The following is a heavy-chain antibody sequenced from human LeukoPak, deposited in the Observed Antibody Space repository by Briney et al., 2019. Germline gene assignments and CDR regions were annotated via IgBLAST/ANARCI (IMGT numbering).Heavy chain of an antibody. CDR3: AKDIGRYRVGGYMDV. D-gene: IGHD3-9*01. CDR1: GFTFDDYA. CDR2: ISWNSGSI. Sequence: GESLRLSCAASGFTFDDYAMHWVRQAPGKGLEWVSGISWNSGSIGYADSVKGRFTISRDNAKNSLYLQMNSLRAEDTALYYCAKDIGRYRVGGYMDVWGKGTTVTVSS. V-gene: IGHV3-9*01. J-gene: IGHJ6*03.